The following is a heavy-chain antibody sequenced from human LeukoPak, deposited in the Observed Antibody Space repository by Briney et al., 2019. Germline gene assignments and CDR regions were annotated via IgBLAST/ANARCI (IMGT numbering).Heavy chain of an antibody. CDR3: AKDVYYDSSGYYSC. CDR1: GFTFSSYA. CDR2: ISGSGGST. J-gene: IGHJ4*02. Sequence: PGGSLRLSCAASGFTFSSYAMSWVRQAPGKGLEWVSAISGSGGSTYYADSVKGRFTISRDNSKNTLYLQMNSLRAEDTAVYYCAKDVYYDSSGYYSCWGQGTLVTVSS. V-gene: IGHV3-23*01. D-gene: IGHD3-22*01.